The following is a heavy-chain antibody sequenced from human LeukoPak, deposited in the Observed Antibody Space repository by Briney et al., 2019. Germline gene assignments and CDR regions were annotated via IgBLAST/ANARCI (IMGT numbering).Heavy chain of an antibody. CDR3: STRLDN. CDR1: GFTFSGSW. V-gene: IGHV3-7*01. CDR2: IKQDGSEK. D-gene: IGHD6-6*01. Sequence: GGSLRLSCATSGFTFSGSWMSWVRQTPAKGLEWVANIKQDGSEKYYVDSVKGRFTISRDNAENSLYLQMDSLRAEDTAVYYCSTRLDNWGRGTLVTVSS. J-gene: IGHJ4*02.